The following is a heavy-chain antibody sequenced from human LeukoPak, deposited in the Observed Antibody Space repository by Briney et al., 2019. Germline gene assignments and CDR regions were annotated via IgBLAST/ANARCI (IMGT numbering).Heavy chain of an antibody. D-gene: IGHD2-2*01. CDR3: AKSRVPAAYYFDY. Sequence: GGSLRLSCAASGFTFSNYAMSRVRQAPGKVLEWVSAISGSGGSTYYADSVKGRFIISRDNSKNTLYLQMNSMRAEDTAVYYCAKSRVPAAYYFDYWGQGTLVTVSS. J-gene: IGHJ4*02. CDR2: ISGSGGST. V-gene: IGHV3-23*01. CDR1: GFTFSNYA.